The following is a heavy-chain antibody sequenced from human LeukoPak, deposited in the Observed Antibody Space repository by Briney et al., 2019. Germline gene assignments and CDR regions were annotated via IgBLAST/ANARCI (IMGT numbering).Heavy chain of an antibody. CDR1: GYTFPNYG. Sequence: GASVKLSCKASGYTFPNYGVSWVRPAPGQGLEWMGWVSGYNGNTNSAKNVQGRVTMTTDTSTSTAYMELRSLISDDTAVYYCARALGSGTHYYYYYMDVWGKGTTVTVSS. D-gene: IGHD1-7*01. CDR2: VSGYNGNT. J-gene: IGHJ6*03. V-gene: IGHV1-18*01. CDR3: ARALGSGTHYYYYYMDV.